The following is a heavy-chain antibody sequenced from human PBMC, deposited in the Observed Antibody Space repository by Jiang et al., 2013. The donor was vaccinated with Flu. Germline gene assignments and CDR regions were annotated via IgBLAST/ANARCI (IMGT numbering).Heavy chain of an antibody. CDR3: AKDKGRVPAARIDY. CDR1: YG. D-gene: IGHD2-2*01. CDR2: ISYDGSNK. V-gene: IGHV3-30*18. Sequence: YGMHWVRQAPGKGLEWVAVISYDGSNKXFADSVKGRFTISRDNSKNTLYLQMSSLRVEDTAVYYCAKDKGRVPAARIDYWGQGTLVTVSS. J-gene: IGHJ4*02.